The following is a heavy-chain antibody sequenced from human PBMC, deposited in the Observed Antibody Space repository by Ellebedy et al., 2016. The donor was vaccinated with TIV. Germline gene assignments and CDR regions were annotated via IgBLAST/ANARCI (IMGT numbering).Heavy chain of an antibody. Sequence: GESLKISCAASGFTFSSYDMHWVRQAPGKGLEWVALISYDANNKYYADSVKGRFTISRDNSKNTVYLQMNSLRAEDTAVYYCAKRDFFGVDTLTFDSWGQGTLVTVSS. CDR1: GFTFSSYD. D-gene: IGHD3-3*01. CDR3: AKRDFFGVDTLTFDS. J-gene: IGHJ4*02. CDR2: ISYDANNK. V-gene: IGHV3-30*18.